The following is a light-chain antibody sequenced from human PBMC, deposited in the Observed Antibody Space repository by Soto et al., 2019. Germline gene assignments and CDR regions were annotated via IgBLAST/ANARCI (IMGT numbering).Light chain of an antibody. J-gene: IGLJ1*01. CDR2: DVS. Sequence: QSVLTQPAPVSGSPGQSITISCTGTSSDVGGYNYVSWYQQHPGKAPKLMIYDVSNRPSGVSNRFSGSKSGNTASLTISGLQAEDEADYYCSSYTSISTYVSGTGTEVTVL. V-gene: IGLV2-14*01. CDR1: SSDVGGYNY. CDR3: SSYTSISTYV.